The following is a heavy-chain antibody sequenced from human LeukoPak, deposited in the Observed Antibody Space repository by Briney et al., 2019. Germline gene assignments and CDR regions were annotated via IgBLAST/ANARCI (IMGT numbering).Heavy chain of an antibody. J-gene: IGHJ4*02. Sequence: PGGSLRLSCTASGFTFGDYAMSWFRQAPGKGLEWVSAISGSGGSTYYADSVKGRFTISRDNSKNTLYLQMNSLRAEDTAVYYCAKAMDYSSGGYYFDYWGQGTLVTVSS. CDR2: ISGSGGST. V-gene: IGHV3-23*01. CDR3: AKAMDYSSGGYYFDY. D-gene: IGHD6-19*01. CDR1: GFTFGDYA.